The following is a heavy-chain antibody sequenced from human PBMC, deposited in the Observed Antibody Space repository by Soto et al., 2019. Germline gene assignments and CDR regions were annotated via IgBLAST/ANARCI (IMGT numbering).Heavy chain of an antibody. J-gene: IGHJ6*02. CDR3: ASSYCGGDCYYYYYYYMDV. D-gene: IGHD2-21*02. V-gene: IGHV4-61*01. CDR1: GGSVTSGSYY. CDR2: IYYGGSI. Sequence: SETLSLTCTVSGGSVTSGSYYWSWIRQPPGKGLEWIGYIYYGGSINYNPSLKSRMTISVDTSKNQFSLKLTSVTAADTAVYYCASSYCGGDCYYYYYYYMDVWGQGTTVTVS.